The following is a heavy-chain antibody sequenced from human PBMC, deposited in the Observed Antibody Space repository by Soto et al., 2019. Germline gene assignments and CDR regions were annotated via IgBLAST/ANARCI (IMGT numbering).Heavy chain of an antibody. CDR1: GFTFSSYA. V-gene: IGHV3-23*01. CDR2: ISGSGGST. J-gene: IGHJ4*02. Sequence: HPGGSLRLSCAASGFTFSSYAMSWVRQAPGKGLEWVSAISGSGGSTYYADSVKGRFTISRDNSKNTLYLQMNSLRAEDTAVYYCAKDLRKTPKLLTTGGSGNDYWGQGTLVTVSS. D-gene: IGHD4-17*01. CDR3: AKDLRKTPKLLTTGGSGNDY.